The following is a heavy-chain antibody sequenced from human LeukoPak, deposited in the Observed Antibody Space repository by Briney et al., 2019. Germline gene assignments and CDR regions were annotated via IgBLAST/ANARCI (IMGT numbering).Heavy chain of an antibody. CDR3: AGLPHYYYGMDV. J-gene: IGHJ6*02. V-gene: IGHV4-59*08. Sequence: SETLSLTCTVSGGSISSYYWSWIRQPPGKGLEWIGYIYYSGSTNYNPSLKSRVTISVDTSKNQFSLKLSSVTAADTAVYYCAGLPHYYYGMDVWGQGTTVTVSS. CDR2: IYYSGST. CDR1: GGSISSYY.